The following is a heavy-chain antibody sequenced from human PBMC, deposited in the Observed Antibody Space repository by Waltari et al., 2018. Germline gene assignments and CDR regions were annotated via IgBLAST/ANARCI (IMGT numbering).Heavy chain of an antibody. D-gene: IGHD2-21*01. J-gene: IGHJ4*02. Sequence: QLQLQESGPGLVKPSETLSLTCTVPGGSISSSSYYRGWIRPPPGKGLEWIGSIYYSGSTYYNPSLKSRVTISVDTSKNQFSLKLSSVTAADTAVYYCARHSEVVIASYYFDYWGQGTLVTVSS. V-gene: IGHV4-39*01. CDR1: GGSISSSSYY. CDR3: ARHSEVVIASYYFDY. CDR2: IYYSGST.